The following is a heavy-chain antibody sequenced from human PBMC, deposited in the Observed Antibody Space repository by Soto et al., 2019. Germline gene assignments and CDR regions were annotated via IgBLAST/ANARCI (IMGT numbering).Heavy chain of an antibody. CDR2: ISGSGGST. J-gene: IGHJ4*02. CDR3: AKDYNIASPYCSGGSCYLTDY. Sequence: PGGSLRLSCAASGFTFSSYAMSWVRQAPGKGLEWVSAISGSGGSTYYADSVKGRFTISRDNSKNTLYLQMNSLRAEDTAVYYCAKDYNIASPYCSGGSCYLTDYWGQGTLVPVSS. V-gene: IGHV3-23*01. D-gene: IGHD2-15*01. CDR1: GFTFSSYA.